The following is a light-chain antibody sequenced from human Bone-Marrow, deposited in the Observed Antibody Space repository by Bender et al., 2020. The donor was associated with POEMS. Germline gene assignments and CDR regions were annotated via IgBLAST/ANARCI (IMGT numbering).Light chain of an antibody. CDR3: SSYTTTSTLV. J-gene: IGLJ2*01. Sequence: QSALTQPASVSGSPGQSLTISCTGTSSDIGGYNFVSWYQHHPGKAPRLILYDVTNRPSGISTRFSGSKSGNTASLTISGLQAEDEADYYCSSYTTTSTLVFGGGTKLTVL. CDR1: SSDIGGYNF. V-gene: IGLV2-14*03. CDR2: DVT.